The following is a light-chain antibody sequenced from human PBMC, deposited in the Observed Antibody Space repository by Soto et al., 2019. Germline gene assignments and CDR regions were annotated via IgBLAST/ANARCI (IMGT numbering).Light chain of an antibody. CDR3: QQYNNWPPWT. J-gene: IGKJ1*01. CDR1: QSVSSN. CDR2: GAS. V-gene: IGKV3-15*01. Sequence: EIVMTQSPATLSVSPGERATLSCRASQSVSSNLAWYQQKPGQAPRLLIYGASTRATGIPAWFSGSGSGTEFTLNISSLKSEDFALYYCQQYNNWPPWTFGQGTKVEIK.